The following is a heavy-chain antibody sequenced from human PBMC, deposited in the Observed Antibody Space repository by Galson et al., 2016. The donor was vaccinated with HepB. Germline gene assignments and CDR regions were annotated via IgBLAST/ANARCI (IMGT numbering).Heavy chain of an antibody. CDR3: VRKIGYNFGYFS. D-gene: IGHD5-18*01. J-gene: IGHJ5*02. Sequence: SLRLSCAASGFTFRSYAMTWVRQAPGKGLECVAVISGTGGSTHYADSVKGRFTISRDNAENSLYLQMKRLRVEDTAVYYCVRKIGYNFGYFSWGQGTLVTVSS. CDR2: ISGTGGST. V-gene: IGHV3-23*01. CDR1: GFTFRSYA.